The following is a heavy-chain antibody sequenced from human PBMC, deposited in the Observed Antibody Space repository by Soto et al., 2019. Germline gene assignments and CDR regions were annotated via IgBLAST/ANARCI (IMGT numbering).Heavy chain of an antibody. J-gene: IGHJ6*03. CDR1: SSGGYY. D-gene: IGHD4-17*01. CDR3: ARTTVTTHYYYYMDV. CDR2: IYYSGST. V-gene: IGHV4-31*02. Sequence: SSGGYYWSWIRQHPGKGLEWIGYIYYSGSTYYNPSLKSRVTISVDTSKNQFSLKLSSVTAADTAVYYCARTTVTTHYYYYMDVWGKGTTVTLSS.